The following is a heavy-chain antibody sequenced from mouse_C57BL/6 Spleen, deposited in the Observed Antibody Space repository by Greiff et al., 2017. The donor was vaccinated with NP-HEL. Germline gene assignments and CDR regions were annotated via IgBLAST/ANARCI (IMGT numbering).Heavy chain of an antibody. D-gene: IGHD2-1*01. J-gene: IGHJ2*01. V-gene: IGHV1-15*01. Sequence: QVHVKQSGAELVRPGASVTLSCKASGYTFTDYEMHWVKQTPVHGLEWIGAIDPETGGTAYNQKFKGKAILTADKSSSTAYMELRSLTSEDSAVYYCTNYYLWDYWGQGTTLTVSS. CDR1: GYTFTDYE. CDR3: TNYYLWDY. CDR2: IDPETGGT.